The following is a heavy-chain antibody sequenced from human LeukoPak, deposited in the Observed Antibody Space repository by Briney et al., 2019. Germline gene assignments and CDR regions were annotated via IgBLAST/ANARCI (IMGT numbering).Heavy chain of an antibody. CDR1: GFTFSTLA. V-gene: IGHV3-23*01. J-gene: IGHJ4*02. CDR3: AKEMTGGWPFDY. CDR2: IGSSGSGT. D-gene: IGHD6-19*01. Sequence: SGGSLRLSCAASGFTFSTLAMSWVRQPPGKGLEWVSGIGSSGSGTLHADSVKGRFTISRDNSKNTLFLQMNSLRVEDTAVYYCAKEMTGGWPFDYWGQGILVTVSS.